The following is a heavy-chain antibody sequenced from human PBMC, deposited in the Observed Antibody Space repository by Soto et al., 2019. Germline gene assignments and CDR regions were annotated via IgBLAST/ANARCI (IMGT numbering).Heavy chain of an antibody. CDR1: GFTFTSYA. J-gene: IGHJ4*02. CDR2: ISGSGGST. CDR3: AKGLYSSGWYFDY. Sequence: GGSLRLSCAASGFTFTSYAMSWVRQAPGKGLEWVSAISGSGGSTSYADSVKGRFTISRDNSKNTLYLQMNSLRAEDTAVYYCAKGLYSSGWYFDYWGQGTLVTVSS. V-gene: IGHV3-23*01. D-gene: IGHD6-19*01.